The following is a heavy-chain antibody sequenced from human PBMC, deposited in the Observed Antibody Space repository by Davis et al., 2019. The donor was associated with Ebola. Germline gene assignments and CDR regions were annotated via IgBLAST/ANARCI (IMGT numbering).Heavy chain of an antibody. J-gene: IGHJ3*02. CDR1: GFTFSSYW. D-gene: IGHD2-2*01. CDR2: IKQDGSEK. V-gene: IGHV3-7*01. CDR3: ARVPILGYCSSTSCPQGAFDI. Sequence: PGGSLRLSCAASGFTFSSYWMSWVRQAPGKGLEWVANIKQDGSEKYYVDSVKGRFTISRDNAKNSLYLQMNSLRAEDTAVYYCARVPILGYCSSTSCPQGAFDIWGQGTMVTVSS.